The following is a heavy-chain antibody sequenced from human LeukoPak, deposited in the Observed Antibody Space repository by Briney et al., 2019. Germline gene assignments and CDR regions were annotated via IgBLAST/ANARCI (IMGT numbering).Heavy chain of an antibody. J-gene: IGHJ4*02. V-gene: IGHV4-39*07. CDR1: GGSISGSSYY. D-gene: IGHD2-15*01. Sequence: PSETLSLTCTVSGGSISGSSYYWGWIRQPPGKGLEWIGSIYYSGSTYYNPSLKSRVTISVDTSKNQFSLKLSSVTAADTAVYYCARDDSQLDYWGQGTLVTVSS. CDR2: IYYSGST. CDR3: ARDDSQLDY.